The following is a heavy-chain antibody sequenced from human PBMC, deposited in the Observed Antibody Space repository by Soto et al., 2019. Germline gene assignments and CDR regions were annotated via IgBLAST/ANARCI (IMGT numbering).Heavy chain of an antibody. CDR2: IYYSGST. CDR3: ARHVVPAANYFAY. V-gene: IGHV4-59*08. Sequence: QVQLQESGPGLVKPSETLSLTCTVSGGSISSYYWSWIRQPPGKGLEWIGYIYYSGSTNYNPSLKSQVTISVDTAKNQFSLKLSSVTVADTAVYYCARHVVPAANYFAYWGQGTLVTVSS. J-gene: IGHJ4*02. D-gene: IGHD2-2*01. CDR1: GGSISSYY.